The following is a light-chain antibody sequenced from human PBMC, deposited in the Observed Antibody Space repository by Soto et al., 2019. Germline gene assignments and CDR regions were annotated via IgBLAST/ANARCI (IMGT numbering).Light chain of an antibody. Sequence: DVVLTQSPLSLPVNFGQPASISCRSSKSLVYSDGNTHLSWFHQRPGQSPRRLMYRVSSRDSGVPDRFSGSGSGTDFTLEISRVEAEDVGIYFCTQGTHWPRTFGQGTKVE. CDR1: KSLVYSDGNTH. J-gene: IGKJ1*01. CDR3: TQGTHWPRT. CDR2: RVS. V-gene: IGKV2-30*01.